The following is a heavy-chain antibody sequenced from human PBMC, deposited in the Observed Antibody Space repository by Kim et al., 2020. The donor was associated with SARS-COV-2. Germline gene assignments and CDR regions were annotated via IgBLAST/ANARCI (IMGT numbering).Heavy chain of an antibody. D-gene: IGHD4-17*01. J-gene: IGHJ4*02. Sequence: YYADSVKGRFTISRDNSKNTLYLQMNSLRAEDTAVYYCAKDPDIITVTIYWGQGTLVTVSS. CDR3: AKDPDIITVTIY. V-gene: IGHV3-23*01.